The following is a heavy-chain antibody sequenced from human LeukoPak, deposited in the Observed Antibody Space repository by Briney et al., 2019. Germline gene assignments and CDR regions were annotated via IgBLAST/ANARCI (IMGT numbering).Heavy chain of an antibody. CDR1: GFSVGSGYF. J-gene: IGHJ4*02. Sequence: KTSETLSLTCAVSGFSVGSGYFCGWIRQPPGKGLEWIGSVHHSGNTYYNPSLKSRVAASVDTAKNQFSLRLNSVTAADTAIYHCARVKNIAVAADYFDSWGQGTLVTVSS. V-gene: IGHV4-38-2*01. CDR2: VHHSGNT. CDR3: ARVKNIAVAADYFDS. D-gene: IGHD6-19*01.